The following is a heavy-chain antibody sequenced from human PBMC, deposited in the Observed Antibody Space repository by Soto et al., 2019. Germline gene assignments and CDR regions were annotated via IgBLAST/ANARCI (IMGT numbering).Heavy chain of an antibody. CDR1: GVSISSGGYY. D-gene: IGHD3-16*01. Sequence: QVQLQESGPGLLKPSQTLSLTCSVSGVSISSGGYYWSWIRQYPGKGLEWFGYIYYSGSTYYNPSLKSRLRMSVDTSKNQFSPKLNSVTAADTAIYYCVRMGERGVQLGGDLDYWGQGILVTVSS. J-gene: IGHJ4*02. CDR2: IYYSGST. CDR3: VRMGERGVQLGGDLDY. V-gene: IGHV4-31*03.